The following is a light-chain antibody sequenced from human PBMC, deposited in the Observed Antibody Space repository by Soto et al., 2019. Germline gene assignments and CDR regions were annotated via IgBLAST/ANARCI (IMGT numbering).Light chain of an antibody. CDR1: SSDFGSYNL. CDR2: EGS. J-gene: IGLJ3*02. Sequence: QSALTQPASVSGSPGQSITISCTGTSSDFGSYNLVSWYQQHPGKAPRVMIYEGSKRPSGVSNRFSGSKSDNTASLTISGLQAEDEADYYCCSYAGSSTWVSGGGTKLTVL. V-gene: IGLV2-23*01. CDR3: CSYAGSSTWV.